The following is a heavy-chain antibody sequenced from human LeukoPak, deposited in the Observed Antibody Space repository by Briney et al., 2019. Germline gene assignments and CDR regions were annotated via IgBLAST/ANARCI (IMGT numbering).Heavy chain of an antibody. J-gene: IGHJ4*02. Sequence: DPSETLSLTCAVYGGSFSGYYWSCIRQPPGKGLEWIGEINHSGSTNYNPSLKSRATISVDTSKNQFSLKLSSVTAADTAVYYCARGGGDIVVVVAAVRAYYFDYWGQGTLVTVSS. V-gene: IGHV4-34*01. D-gene: IGHD2-15*01. CDR1: GGSFSGYY. CDR3: ARGGGDIVVVVAAVRAYYFDY. CDR2: INHSGST.